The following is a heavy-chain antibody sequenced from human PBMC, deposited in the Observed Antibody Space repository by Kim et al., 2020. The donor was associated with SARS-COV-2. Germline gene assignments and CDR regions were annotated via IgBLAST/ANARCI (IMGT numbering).Heavy chain of an antibody. CDR3: ARGVSSGYAFDI. J-gene: IGHJ3*02. D-gene: IGHD3-22*01. CDR2: IYHSGST. CDR1: GGSISSGGYS. V-gene: IGHV4-30-2*01. Sequence: SETLSLTCAVSGGSISSGGYSWSWIRQPPGKGLEWIGYIYHSGSTYYNPSLKSRVTISVDRSKNQFSLKLSSVTAAETAVYYCARGVSSGYAFDIWGQGTMVTVSS.